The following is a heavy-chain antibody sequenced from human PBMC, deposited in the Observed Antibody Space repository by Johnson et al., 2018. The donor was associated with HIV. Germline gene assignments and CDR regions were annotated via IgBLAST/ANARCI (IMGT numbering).Heavy chain of an antibody. CDR1: GFTFSSYA. J-gene: IGHJ3*02. CDR2: ISSSGSTI. V-gene: IGHV3-48*04. D-gene: IGHD3-16*01. Sequence: VQLVESGGGMVQPGGSLRLSCAASGFTFSSYAMSWVRQAQGKGLEWVSYISSSGSTIYYADSVTGRFTLSRDNAKNSLYLQMNSLRAEDTAVYYCARDGGGGALDIWGQGTMVIVSS. CDR3: ARDGGGGALDI.